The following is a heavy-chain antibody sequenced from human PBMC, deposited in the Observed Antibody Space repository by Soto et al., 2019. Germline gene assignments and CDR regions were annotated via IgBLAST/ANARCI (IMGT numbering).Heavy chain of an antibody. V-gene: IGHV1-69*12. D-gene: IGHD5-12*01. J-gene: IGHJ6*02. Sequence: QVQLGQSGAEVKKPGSSVKVSCKASGGTFSSYAISWVRQAPGQGLEWMGGIIPIFGTANYAQKFQARVTITADEYTSTAYMELSSLRSEDKAVYYCARDRRDGYDNYYYYGTEVWGQGTTVTVSS. CDR3: ARDRRDGYDNYYYYGTEV. CDR1: GGTFSSYA. CDR2: IIPIFGTA.